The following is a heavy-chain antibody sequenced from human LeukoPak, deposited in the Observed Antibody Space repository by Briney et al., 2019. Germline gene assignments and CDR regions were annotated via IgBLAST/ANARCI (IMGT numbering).Heavy chain of an antibody. CDR1: GGTFSSYA. Sequence: HRASVKVSCKASGGTFSSYAISWVRQAPGQGLEWMGRIIPILGIANYAQKFQGRVTITADKSTSTAYMELSSLRSEDTAVYYCARGHIVVVTAPFYGMDVWGQGTTVTVSS. V-gene: IGHV1-69*04. CDR2: IIPILGIA. J-gene: IGHJ6*02. CDR3: ARGHIVVVTAPFYGMDV. D-gene: IGHD2-21*02.